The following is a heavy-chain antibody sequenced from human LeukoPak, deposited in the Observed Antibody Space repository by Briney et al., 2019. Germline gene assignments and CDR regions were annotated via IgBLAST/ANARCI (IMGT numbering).Heavy chain of an antibody. CDR1: GYTFTSYG. CDR3: ARGRYYYDSSGLIDY. J-gene: IGHJ4*02. Sequence: ASVKVSCKASGYTFTSYGISWVRQAPGQGLEWMGWISAYNGNTNYAQKLQGRVTMTTDTSTSTAYMELRGLRSDDTAVYYCARGRYYYDSSGLIDYWGQGTLVTVSS. V-gene: IGHV1-18*01. CDR2: ISAYNGNT. D-gene: IGHD3-22*01.